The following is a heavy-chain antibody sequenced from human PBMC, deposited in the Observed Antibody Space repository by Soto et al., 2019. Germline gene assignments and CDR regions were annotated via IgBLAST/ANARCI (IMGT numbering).Heavy chain of an antibody. J-gene: IGHJ4*02. D-gene: IGHD3-9*01. CDR2: IRTSSGSGSRT. CDR1: GFMFSRYF. Sequence: PGGSLILSCAASGFMFSRYFMSWVPQAPGRGPEWVSAIRTSSGSGSRTYYADSVKGRFTISRDNSKSTLYLQMNSLRADDTAVYYCAKGGDYYDLLTGYTRDNYYFDYWGQGAQVTVSS. CDR3: AKGGDYYDLLTGYTRDNYYFDY. V-gene: IGHV3-23*01.